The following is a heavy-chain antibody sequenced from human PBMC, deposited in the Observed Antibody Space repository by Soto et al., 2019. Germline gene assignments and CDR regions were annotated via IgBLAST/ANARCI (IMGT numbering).Heavy chain of an antibody. Sequence: PGGSLRLSCAASGFTFSSYGMHWVRQAPGKGLEWVAVIWYDGSSRYIYYADSVKGRFTISRDNAKNSLYLQMNSLRAEDTAVYYCVRDTRNSYYFDYWGQGTLVTVSS. CDR1: GFTFSSYG. J-gene: IGHJ4*02. CDR2: IWYDGSSRYI. CDR3: VRDTRNSYYFDY. V-gene: IGHV3-33*01. D-gene: IGHD1-1*01.